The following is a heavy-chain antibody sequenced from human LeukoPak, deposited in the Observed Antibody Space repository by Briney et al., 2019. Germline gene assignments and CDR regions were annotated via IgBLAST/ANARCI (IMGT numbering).Heavy chain of an antibody. J-gene: IGHJ4*02. Sequence: PSETLSLTCTVSGGSISSGSYYWSWIRQPAGKGLEWIGRIYTSGSTNYNPSLKSRVTISVDTSKNQFSLKLSSVTAADTAVYYCASGSYYYGSGSYYTRSDYWGQGTLVTVSS. CDR2: IYTSGST. D-gene: IGHD3-10*01. CDR3: ASGSYYYGSGSYYTRSDY. V-gene: IGHV4-61*02. CDR1: GGSISSGSYY.